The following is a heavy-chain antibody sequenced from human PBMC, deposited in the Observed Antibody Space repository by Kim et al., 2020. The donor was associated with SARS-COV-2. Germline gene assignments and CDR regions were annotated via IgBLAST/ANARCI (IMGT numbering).Heavy chain of an antibody. Sequence: SETLSLTCSVSGGPISSYYWIWIRQPPGKGLEWIGNIYYSGSTECNPSLKSRVTISLDTPKKQFSLKLSSVSAADTAVYYCARDIRSGYGYNFYGMDVWGQGTTVIVSS. V-gene: IGHV4-59*13. CDR2: IYYSGST. J-gene: IGHJ6*02. CDR1: GGPISSYY. D-gene: IGHD5-18*01. CDR3: ARDIRSGYGYNFYGMDV.